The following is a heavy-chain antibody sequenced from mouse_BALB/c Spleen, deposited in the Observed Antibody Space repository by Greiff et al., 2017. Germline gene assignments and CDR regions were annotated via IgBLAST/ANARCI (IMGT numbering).Heavy chain of an antibody. CDR1: GFTFSSYA. J-gene: IGHJ4*01. CDR2: ISSGGSYT. V-gene: IGHV5-9-4*01. Sequence: EVKLVESGGGLVKPGGSLKLSCAASGFTFSSYAMSWVRQSPEKRLEWVAEISSGGSYTYYPDTVTGRFTISRDNAKNTLYLEMSSLRSEDTAMYYCARQGTGHFDYWGQGTSVTVSS. D-gene: IGHD3-1*01. CDR3: ARQGTGHFDY.